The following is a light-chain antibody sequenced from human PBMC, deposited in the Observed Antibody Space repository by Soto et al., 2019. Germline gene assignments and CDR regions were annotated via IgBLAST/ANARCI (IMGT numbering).Light chain of an antibody. V-gene: IGLV4-69*01. CDR2: ISSDGSH. CDR1: SGHSNYA. J-gene: IGLJ2*01. Sequence: QPVLTQSPSASASLGASVKLTCSLTSGHSNYAIAWHQQQPEKGPRYLMKISSDGSHSKGDGIPDRFSGSSSGAERYLTISSLQSEDEADYYCQTWGTGIVIFGGGIKVTVL. CDR3: QTWGTGIVI.